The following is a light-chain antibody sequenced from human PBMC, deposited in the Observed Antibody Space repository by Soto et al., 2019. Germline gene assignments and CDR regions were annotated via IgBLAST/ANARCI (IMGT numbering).Light chain of an antibody. CDR3: SSYTSSSTLV. CDR2: EVS. V-gene: IGLV2-14*01. J-gene: IGLJ1*01. CDR1: SSDVGGYNY. Sequence: QAALTQPASVSGSPGQSITISCTGTSSDVGGYNYVSWYQQHPGKAPKLMIYEVSNRPSGVSNRFSGSKSGNTASLTISGLHVEDEADYYCSSYTSSSTLVFGTGTKLTVL.